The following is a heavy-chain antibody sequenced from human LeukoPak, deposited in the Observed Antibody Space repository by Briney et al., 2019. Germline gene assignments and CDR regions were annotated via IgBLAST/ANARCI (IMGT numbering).Heavy chain of an antibody. D-gene: IGHD3-10*01. CDR3: AKDGGSGSYYRVHFGY. CDR2: ISGSGGST. CDR1: GFTFSDYY. V-gene: IGHV3-23*01. Sequence: PGGSLRLSCAASGFTFSDYYMSWVRQAPGKGLERVSAISGSGGSTYYADSVKGRFTISRDNSKNTLYLQMNSLRAEDTAVYYCAKDGGSGSYYRVHFGYWGQGTLVTVSS. J-gene: IGHJ4*02.